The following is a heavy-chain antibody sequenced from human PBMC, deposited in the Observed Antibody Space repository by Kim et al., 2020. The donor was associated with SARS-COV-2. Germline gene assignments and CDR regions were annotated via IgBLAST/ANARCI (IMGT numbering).Heavy chain of an antibody. J-gene: IGHJ6*02. V-gene: IGHV3-33*01. CDR3: ARDLSGYYGMDV. CDR2: K. Sequence: KYYASSVKRRLTISRDNSKNTLYLRMNSLRAEDTAVYYCARDLSGYYGMDVWGQGTTVTVSS. D-gene: IGHD3-10*01.